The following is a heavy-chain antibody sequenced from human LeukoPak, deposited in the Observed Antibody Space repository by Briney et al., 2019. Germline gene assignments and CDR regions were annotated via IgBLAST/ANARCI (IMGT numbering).Heavy chain of an antibody. D-gene: IGHD2-8*01. CDR1: GGSISSSSYY. J-gene: IGHJ5*02. V-gene: IGHV4-39*07. Sequence: SETLSLTCTVSGGSISSSSYYWGWIRQPPGKGLEWIGSIYYSGSTYYNPSLKSRVTISVDTSNNQLSLKLNSVTAADTAVYYCARDSGGDIVLMVYANWFDPWGQGTLVTVSS. CDR3: ARDSGGDIVLMVYANWFDP. CDR2: IYYSGST.